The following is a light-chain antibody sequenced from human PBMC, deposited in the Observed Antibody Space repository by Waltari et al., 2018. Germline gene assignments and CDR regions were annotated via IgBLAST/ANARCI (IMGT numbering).Light chain of an antibody. J-gene: IGLJ1*01. Sequence: SYVLTHSPSVSVAPGQTAQITSGGNNIGSKSVHWYQHKPGKAPLLFVYDDMGRPSGLPGGFSGSNSGNTATLTISRVGAGDEADYYCQVWDGSSDHYVFGSGTKVTVL. CDR3: QVWDGSSDHYV. CDR1: NIGSKS. CDR2: DDM. V-gene: IGLV3-21*02.